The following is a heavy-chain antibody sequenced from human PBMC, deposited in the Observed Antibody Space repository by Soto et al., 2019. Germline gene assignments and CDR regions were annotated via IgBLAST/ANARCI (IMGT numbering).Heavy chain of an antibody. J-gene: IGHJ6*02. V-gene: IGHV3-48*02. CDR2: ISSSSTI. Sequence: GGSLRLSCAASGFTFSSYSMNWVRQAPGKGLEWVSYISSSSTIYYADSVKGRFTISRDNAKNSLYLQMNSLRDEDTAVYYCAREGENKYYYYGMDVWGQGTTVTVSS. CDR3: AREGENKYYYYGMDV. CDR1: GFTFSSYS. D-gene: IGHD2-21*01.